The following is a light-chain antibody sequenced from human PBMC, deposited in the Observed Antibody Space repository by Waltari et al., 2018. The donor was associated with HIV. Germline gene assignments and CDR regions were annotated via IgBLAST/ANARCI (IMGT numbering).Light chain of an antibody. CDR2: AAS. CDR1: QSVSSSY. Sequence: EIVLTQSPGTLSLSPGEGATLSCRASQSVSSSYLAWYQQKPDQAPRLLIYAASSRATGIPDRFSGSGSGTDFTLTISRLEPEDFAVYYCQHFGGSLLTFGGGTKVEIK. V-gene: IGKV3-20*01. CDR3: QHFGGSLLT. J-gene: IGKJ4*01.